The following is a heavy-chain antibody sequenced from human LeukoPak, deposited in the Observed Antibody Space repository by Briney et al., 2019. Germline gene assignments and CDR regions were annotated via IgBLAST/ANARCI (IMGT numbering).Heavy chain of an antibody. CDR2: IYPGDSDT. J-gene: IGHJ4*02. V-gene: IGHV5-51*01. D-gene: IGHD6-19*01. Sequence: GESLKISCKGSGYSFTSYWNGWVRQVPGKGLEWIGIIYPGDSDTRYSPSFQGQVTISADKSNSPAYLQWSSLKASDTAMYYCAGQWLAPRYFDYWGQGTLVTVSS. CDR3: AGQWLAPRYFDY. CDR1: GYSFTSYW.